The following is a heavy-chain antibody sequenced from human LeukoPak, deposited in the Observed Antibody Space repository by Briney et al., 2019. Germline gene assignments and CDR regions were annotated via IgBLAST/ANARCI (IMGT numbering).Heavy chain of an antibody. CDR1: EFTVSSNF. CDR3: AKRLRYFDSTNYYFGY. Sequence: PGGSLRLSCAASEFTVSSNFISWIRQAPGKGLEWVSAISGSGGSTYYADSVKGRFTISRDNSKNTLYLQMNSLRAEDTAVYYCAKRLRYFDSTNYYFGYWGQGTLVTVSS. CDR2: ISGSGGST. D-gene: IGHD3-9*01. J-gene: IGHJ4*02. V-gene: IGHV3-23*01.